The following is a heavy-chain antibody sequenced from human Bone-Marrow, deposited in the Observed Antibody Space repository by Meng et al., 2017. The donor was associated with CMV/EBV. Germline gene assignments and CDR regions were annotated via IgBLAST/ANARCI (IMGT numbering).Heavy chain of an antibody. CDR1: GGSISSYY. D-gene: IGHD3-9*01. Sequence: QVQLQGSGPGLVKPSETLSLPCTVSGGSISSYYWSWIRQPAGKGLEWIGRIYTSGSTNYNPSLKSRVTMSVDTSKNQFSLKLSSVTAADTAVYYCARGPGYFDWLADWFDPWGQGTLVTVSS. CDR2: IYTSGST. V-gene: IGHV4-4*07. J-gene: IGHJ5*02. CDR3: ARGPGYFDWLADWFDP.